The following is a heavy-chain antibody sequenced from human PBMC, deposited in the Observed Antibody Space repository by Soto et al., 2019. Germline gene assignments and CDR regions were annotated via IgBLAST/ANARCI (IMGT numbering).Heavy chain of an antibody. V-gene: IGHV4-39*01. CDR3: ARQTCSSTSCYIYYYYMDV. Sequence: SETLSLTCTVSGGSISSSSYYWGWIRQPPGKGLEWIGSIYYSGSTYYNPSLKSRVTISVDTSKSQFSLKLSSVTAADTAVYYCARQTCSSTSCYIYYYYMDVWGKGTTVTVS. CDR2: IYYSGST. J-gene: IGHJ6*03. D-gene: IGHD2-2*02. CDR1: GGSISSSSYY.